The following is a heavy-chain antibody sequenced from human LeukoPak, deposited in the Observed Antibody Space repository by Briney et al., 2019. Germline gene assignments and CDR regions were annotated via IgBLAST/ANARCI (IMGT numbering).Heavy chain of an antibody. CDR2: ISGSGGST. Sequence: GGSLRLSCAASGFTFGSYAMSWVRQAPGKGLEWVSAISGSGGSTYYADSVKGRFTISRDNSKNTLYLQMNSLRAEDTAVYYCAKGGAIVVVPAAMLGDYWGQGTLVTVSS. CDR1: GFTFGSYA. D-gene: IGHD2-2*01. V-gene: IGHV3-23*01. CDR3: AKGGAIVVVPAAMLGDY. J-gene: IGHJ4*02.